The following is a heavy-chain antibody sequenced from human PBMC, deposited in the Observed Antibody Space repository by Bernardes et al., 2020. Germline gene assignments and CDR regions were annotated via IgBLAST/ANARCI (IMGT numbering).Heavy chain of an antibody. D-gene: IGHD2-2*01. Sequence: ASVKVSCKASGYTFTSYGISWVRQAPGQGLEWMGWISAYNGNTNYAQKLQGRVTMTTDTSTSTAYMELRSLRSDDTAVYYCARDRRTIVVVPAVPFDYWGQGTLVTVSS. V-gene: IGHV1-18*01. J-gene: IGHJ4*02. CDR1: GYTFTSYG. CDR3: ARDRRTIVVVPAVPFDY. CDR2: ISAYNGNT.